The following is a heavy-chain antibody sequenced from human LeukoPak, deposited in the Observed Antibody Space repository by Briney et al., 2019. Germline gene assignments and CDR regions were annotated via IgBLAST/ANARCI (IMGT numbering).Heavy chain of an antibody. J-gene: IGHJ4*02. CDR1: GFTFSSYW. V-gene: IGHV3-74*01. Sequence: GGSLRLSCAASGFTFSSYWMHWVRQAPGKGLVWVSRINSDGSSTSYADSVKGRFTVSRDNAKNTLYLQMNSLRAEDTAVYYCARVLYSSGWYYFDYWGQGTLVTVSS. CDR2: INSDGSST. CDR3: ARVLYSSGWYYFDY. D-gene: IGHD6-19*01.